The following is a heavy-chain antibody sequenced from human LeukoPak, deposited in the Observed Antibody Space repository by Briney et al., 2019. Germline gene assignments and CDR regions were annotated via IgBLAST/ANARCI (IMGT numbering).Heavy chain of an antibody. D-gene: IGHD3-22*01. V-gene: IGHV1-18*01. CDR3: ARGRNYYDSSGYEY. CDR1: GYTFTSYG. J-gene: IGHJ4*02. Sequence: ASVKVSCKASGYTFTSYGISWVRQAPGQGLEWMGWISAYNGNTNYAQKLQGRVTMTTDTSTSTAYMELRSLRSDDTAVYYCARGRNYYDSSGYEYWGQGTLVTVSS. CDR2: ISAYNGNT.